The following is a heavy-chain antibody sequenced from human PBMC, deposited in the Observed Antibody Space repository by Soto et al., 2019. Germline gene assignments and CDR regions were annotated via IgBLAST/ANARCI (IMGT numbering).Heavy chain of an antibody. CDR2: ISAYNGNT. CDR3: ARGDRYYYYGMDV. V-gene: IGHV1-18*01. Sequence: QVQLVQSGAEVKKPGASVKVSCKASGNTFTSYGISWVRQAPGQGLEWMGWISAYNGNTNYAQKLQGRVTMTTDTATRTAYMELKSLRADDTAGYYCARGDRYYYYGMDVWGQGTTVTVSS. CDR1: GNTFTSYG. J-gene: IGHJ6*02.